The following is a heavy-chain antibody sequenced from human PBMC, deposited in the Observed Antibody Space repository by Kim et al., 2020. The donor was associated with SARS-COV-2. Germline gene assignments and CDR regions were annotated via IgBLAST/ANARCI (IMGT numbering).Heavy chain of an antibody. D-gene: IGHD3-3*01. V-gene: IGHV7-4-1*02. J-gene: IGHJ3*02. Sequence: ASVKVSCKASGYTFTSYAMNWVRQAPGQGLEWMGWINTNTGNPTYAQGFTGRFVFSLDTSVSTAYLQISSLKAEDTAVYYCARVPKNKYYDFWSGYYIAFDIWGQGTMVTVSS. CDR3: ARVPKNKYYDFWSGYYIAFDI. CDR1: GYTFTSYA. CDR2: INTNTGNP.